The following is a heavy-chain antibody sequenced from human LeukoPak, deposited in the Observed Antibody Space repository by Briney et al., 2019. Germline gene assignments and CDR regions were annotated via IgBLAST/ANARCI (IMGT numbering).Heavy chain of an antibody. V-gene: IGHV3-7*05. Sequence: GGSLRLSCAASGFTFSSAWMSWVRQAPGKGLEWVANIRTDGSEEYYVDSVKGRFTISRDNAKNSLYLQMNSLRAEDTALYYCARAGPEPALRPFDYWGQGTLVTVSS. CDR3: ARAGPEPALRPFDY. CDR1: GFTFSSAW. CDR2: IRTDGSEE. J-gene: IGHJ4*02.